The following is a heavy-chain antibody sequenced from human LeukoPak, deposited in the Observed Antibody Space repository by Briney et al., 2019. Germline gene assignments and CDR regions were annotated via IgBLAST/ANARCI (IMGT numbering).Heavy chain of an antibody. CDR3: VRVGYCSSTSCYAGALDY. D-gene: IGHD2-2*03. V-gene: IGHV4-38-2*01. CDR2: IYHSGST. Sequence: SETLSLTCAVSGYSISSGYYWGWIRQPPGKGLEWIGSIYHSGSTYYNPSLKSRVTISVDTSKNQFSLKLSSVTAADTAVYYCVRVGYCSSTSCYAGALDYWGQGTLVTVSS. CDR1: GYSISSGYY. J-gene: IGHJ4*02.